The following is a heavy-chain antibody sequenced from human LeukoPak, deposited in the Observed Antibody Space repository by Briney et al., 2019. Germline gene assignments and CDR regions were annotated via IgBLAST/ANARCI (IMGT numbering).Heavy chain of an antibody. CDR3: GKRRGPGAMDG. Sequence: PGGSLRLSCAASGFTFSSYWMFWARQGPGKGLVWVSQIFSDGSMTNYADSVKGRFTISRDNAKNTLYLQMNSLRVEDTAVYYWGKRRGPGAMDGWGPGT. J-gene: IGHJ6*02. V-gene: IGHV3-74*01. CDR2: IFSDGSMT. CDR1: GFTFSSYW.